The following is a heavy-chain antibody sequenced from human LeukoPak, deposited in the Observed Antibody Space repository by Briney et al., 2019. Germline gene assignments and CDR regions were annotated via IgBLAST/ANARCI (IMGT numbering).Heavy chain of an antibody. CDR2: IRSKAYGGTT. J-gene: IGHJ3*02. CDR3: TRARAVAGTFGDAFDI. D-gene: IGHD6-19*01. CDR1: GFTFGDYA. V-gene: IGHV3-49*05. Sequence: NPGGSLRLSCTASGFTFGDYAMSWFRQAPGKGLEWVGFIRSKAYGGTTEYAASVKGRFTISRDDSKSIAYLQMNSLKTEDTAVYYCTRARAVAGTFGDAFDIWGQGTMVTVSS.